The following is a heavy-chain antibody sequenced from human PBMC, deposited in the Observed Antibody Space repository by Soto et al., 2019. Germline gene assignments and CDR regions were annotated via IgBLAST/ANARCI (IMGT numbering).Heavy chain of an antibody. CDR2: ITYSGNT. D-gene: IGHD5-18*01. J-gene: IGHJ4*02. CDR1: GGSISNKNSY. CDR3: ATTVMALFDY. Sequence: SETLSLTCTVSGGSISNKNSYWDWIRQPPGKGLEWIGSITYSGNTYYNPSLKSRATISADTSKNQFSLKLSSVTAADTAVYYCATTVMALFDYWGQGTLVTVSS. V-gene: IGHV4-39*01.